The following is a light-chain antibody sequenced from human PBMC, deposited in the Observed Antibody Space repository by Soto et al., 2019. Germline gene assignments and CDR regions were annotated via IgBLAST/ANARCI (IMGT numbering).Light chain of an antibody. J-gene: IGLJ1*01. CDR3: CSYAGIYSYV. CDR1: SSDVGRFEY. Sequence: QSVLTQPRSVSGSPGQSVTISCTGTSSDVGRFEYVSWYQQHPGEAPKVVVYDITKRPSGVPDRFSGSESGNTASLTISGLQAEDEADYYCCSYAGIYSYVFGTGTKVTVL. CDR2: DIT. V-gene: IGLV2-11*01.